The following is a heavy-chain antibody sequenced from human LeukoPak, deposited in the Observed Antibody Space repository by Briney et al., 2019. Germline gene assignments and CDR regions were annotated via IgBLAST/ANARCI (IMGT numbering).Heavy chain of an antibody. CDR3: ARPQSSSGYYWPFDD. V-gene: IGHV3-7*01. Sequence: GGSLRLSCAASEFTFNSYWMSWVRQAPGKGLEWVANIKQDGGQIYYLDSVKGRFTVSRDNAENSLYLQMNSLRAEDTAVYYCARPQSSSGYYWPFDDWGQGTLVTVSS. D-gene: IGHD3-22*01. CDR2: IKQDGGQI. J-gene: IGHJ4*02. CDR1: EFTFNSYW.